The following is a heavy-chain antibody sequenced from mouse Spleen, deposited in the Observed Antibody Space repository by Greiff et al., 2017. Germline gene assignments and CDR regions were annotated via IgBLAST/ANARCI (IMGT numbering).Heavy chain of an antibody. D-gene: IGHD1-1*01. CDR3: TSNYYGSSYPFAY. V-gene: IGHV1-69*02. CDR2: IYPSDSYT. CDR1: GYTFTSYW. J-gene: IGHJ3*01. Sequence: QVQLQQPGAELVRPGASVKLSCKASGYTFTSYWINWVKQRPGQGLEWIGNIYPSDSYTNYNQKFKDKATLTVDKSSSTAYMQLSSPTSEDSAVYYCTSNYYGSSYPFAYWGQGTLVTVSA.